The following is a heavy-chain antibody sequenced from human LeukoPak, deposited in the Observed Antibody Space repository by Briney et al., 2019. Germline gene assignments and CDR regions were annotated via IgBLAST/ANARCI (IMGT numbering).Heavy chain of an antibody. CDR1: GFTFSSYG. Sequence: PGGSLRLSCAASGFTFSSYGMHWVRQAPGKGLEWVAVIWYDGSNKYYADSVKGRFTISRDNSKNTLYLQMNSLRAEDTAVYYCARDDRDRGAVAGRRVGAFDIWGQGTMVTVSS. J-gene: IGHJ3*02. D-gene: IGHD6-19*01. CDR2: IWYDGSNK. CDR3: ARDDRDRGAVAGRRVGAFDI. V-gene: IGHV3-33*01.